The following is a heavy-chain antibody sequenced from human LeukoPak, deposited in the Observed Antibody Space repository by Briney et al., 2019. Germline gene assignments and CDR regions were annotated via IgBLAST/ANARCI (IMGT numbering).Heavy chain of an antibody. V-gene: IGHV3-48*01. Sequence: GGSLRLSCAASGFTFSSYSMNWVRQAPGKGLEWVSYISSSSSTIYYADSVKGRFTISRDNAKNSLYLQMNSLRAEDTAVYYCARQDATTTPGGYFDYWGQGTLVTVSS. CDR2: ISSSSSTI. J-gene: IGHJ4*02. CDR1: GFTFSSYS. CDR3: ARQDATTTPGGYFDY. D-gene: IGHD4-17*01.